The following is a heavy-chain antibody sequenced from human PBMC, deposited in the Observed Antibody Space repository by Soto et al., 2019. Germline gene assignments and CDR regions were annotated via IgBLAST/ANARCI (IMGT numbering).Heavy chain of an antibody. D-gene: IGHD3-22*01. Sequence: EVQLVESGGGLVQPGGPLRLSCAASGFTIGDYWMSWVRQAPGKGLEWVANIKQDGSEKYYVDSVKGRFTISRDSAKTSQYLQMNSLRGEDTAVYYCARTIVVVVPDNFDHWGQGTLVTVSS. CDR3: ARTIVVVVPDNFDH. V-gene: IGHV3-7*01. CDR2: IKQDGSEK. CDR1: GFTIGDYW. J-gene: IGHJ4*02.